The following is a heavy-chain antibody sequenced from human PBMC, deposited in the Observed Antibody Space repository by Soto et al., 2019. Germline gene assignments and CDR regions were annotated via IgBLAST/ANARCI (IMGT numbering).Heavy chain of an antibody. CDR2: IYYSGST. J-gene: IGHJ5*02. Sequence: SETLCVTCTVAGGTISSGGYYWSRHRQHPGKGLEWIGYIYYSGSTYYNPSLKSRVTISVDTSKNQFSLKLSSVTAADTAVYYCARSVFPWGQGTLVTVSS. CDR3: ARSVFP. CDR1: GGTISSGGYY. V-gene: IGHV4-31*03.